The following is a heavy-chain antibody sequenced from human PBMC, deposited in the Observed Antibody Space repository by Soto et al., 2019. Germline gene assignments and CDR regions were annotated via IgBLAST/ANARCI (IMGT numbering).Heavy chain of an antibody. CDR3: AKDPGGIVVVPAATYFDY. Sequence: GVLRLSCAASGFTFSSYAMSWVRQAPGKGLEWGSAISGSGGSTYYADSVKGRFTISRDNSKNTLYLQMNSLRAEDTAVYYCAKDPGGIVVVPAATYFDYWGQGTLVTVSS. J-gene: IGHJ4*02. CDR2: ISGSGGST. V-gene: IGHV3-23*01. CDR1: GFTFSSYA. D-gene: IGHD2-2*01.